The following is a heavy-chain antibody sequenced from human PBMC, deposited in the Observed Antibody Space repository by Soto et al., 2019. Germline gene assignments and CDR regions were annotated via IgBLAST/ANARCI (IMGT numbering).Heavy chain of an antibody. V-gene: IGHV4-30-4*01. CDR2: IYYSGST. CDR1: GGSISSGDYY. J-gene: IGHJ5*02. CDR3: ARAHLVVVVAATKTSNWFDP. Sequence: PSETLSLTCTVSGGSISSGDYYWSWIRQPPGKGLEWIGYIYYSGSTYHNPSLKSRVTISVDTSKNQFSLKLSSVTAADTAVYYCARAHLVVVVAATKTSNWFDPWGQGTLVTVSS. D-gene: IGHD2-15*01.